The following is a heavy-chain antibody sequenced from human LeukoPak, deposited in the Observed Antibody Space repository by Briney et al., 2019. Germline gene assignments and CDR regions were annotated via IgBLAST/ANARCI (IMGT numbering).Heavy chain of an antibody. V-gene: IGHV4-59*01. J-gene: IGHJ4*02. Sequence: SETLSLTCTVAGGSISTYYWSWIRQPPGRGMEWIGYIYYSGTTNYNPSLKSRVTISVDTSKNQFSLKLNSVTAADTAVYYCARGVYIAAAQYGYWGQGTLVTVSS. D-gene: IGHD6-13*01. CDR1: GGSISTYY. CDR3: ARGVYIAAAQYGY. CDR2: IYYSGTT.